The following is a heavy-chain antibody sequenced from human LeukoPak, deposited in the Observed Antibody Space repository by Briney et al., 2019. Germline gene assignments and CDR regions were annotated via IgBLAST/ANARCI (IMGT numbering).Heavy chain of an antibody. V-gene: IGHV3-66*01. CDR3: AKSRYQLLRTNWFDP. J-gene: IGHJ5*02. CDR1: GFTVSSNY. CDR2: IYSGGST. D-gene: IGHD2-2*01. Sequence: GGSLRLSCAASGFTVSSNYMSWVRQAPGKGLEWVSVIYSGGSTYYADSVKGRFTISRDNSKNTLYLQMNSLRAEDTAVYYCAKSRYQLLRTNWFDPWGQGTLVTVSS.